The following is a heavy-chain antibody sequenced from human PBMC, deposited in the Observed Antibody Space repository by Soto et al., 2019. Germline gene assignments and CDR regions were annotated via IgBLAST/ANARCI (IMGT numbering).Heavy chain of an antibody. CDR1: GFTFSTYN. D-gene: IGHD2-15*01. V-gene: IGHV3-48*02. Sequence: GGSLRLSCAASGFTFSTYNMNWVRQAPGKGLEWVSFISSSSVTICYAGSVKGRFTISRDNAKNSLYLQMNSLRDEDTAVYYCVRTSLVVAAATREDYWGQGTLVTVSS. J-gene: IGHJ4*02. CDR3: VRTSLVVAAATREDY. CDR2: ISSSSVTI.